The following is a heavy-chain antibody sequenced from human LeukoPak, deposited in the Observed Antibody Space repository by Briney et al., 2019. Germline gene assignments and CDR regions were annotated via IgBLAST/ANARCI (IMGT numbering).Heavy chain of an antibody. Sequence: PGGSLRLSCAASGFTFSSYWMHWVRQAPGKGLVWVSRINSDGSSTRYADSMKRRFTITRNNAKNTLYLQMNSLRAEDTAVYYCARARISQLLHWFDTWGQGTMVTVSS. V-gene: IGHV3-74*01. J-gene: IGHJ5*02. CDR1: GFTFSSYW. CDR2: INSDGSST. D-gene: IGHD2-2*01. CDR3: ARARISQLLHWFDT.